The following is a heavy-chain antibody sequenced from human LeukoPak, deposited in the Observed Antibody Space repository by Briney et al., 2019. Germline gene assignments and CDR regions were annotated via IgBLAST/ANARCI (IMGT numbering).Heavy chain of an antibody. CDR2: FDPEDGET. Sequence: ASVKVSCKVSGYTLTELSMHWVRQAPGKGLEWMGGFDPEDGETIYAQKFQGRVTMTEDTSTDTAYMELSSLRSEDTAVYYCATSSAGTLRYYYYMDVWGKGTTVTVSS. J-gene: IGHJ6*03. D-gene: IGHD6-13*01. CDR3: ATSSAGTLRYYYYMDV. CDR1: GYTLTELS. V-gene: IGHV1-24*01.